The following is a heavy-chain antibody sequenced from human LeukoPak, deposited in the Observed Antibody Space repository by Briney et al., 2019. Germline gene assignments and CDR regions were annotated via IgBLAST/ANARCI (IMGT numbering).Heavy chain of an antibody. CDR3: AKDGSIHGDISPSGYYYYYMDV. CDR2: ISSNGGRT. CDR1: GFTLSTYA. J-gene: IGHJ6*03. D-gene: IGHD4-17*01. Sequence: PGGSLRLSCAASGFTLSTYAMHWVRQAPGKGLEYVSVISSNGGRTYYANSVKGRFTISRDNSKNTLYLQMGSLRAEDMAVYYCAKDGSIHGDISPSGYYYYYMDVWGKGTTVTVSS. V-gene: IGHV3-64*01.